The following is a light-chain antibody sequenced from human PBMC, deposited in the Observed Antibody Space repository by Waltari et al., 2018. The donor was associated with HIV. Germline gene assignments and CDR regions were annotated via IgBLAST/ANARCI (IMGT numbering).Light chain of an antibody. CDR3: QVWDSRSDHPV. CDR1: NIGSNT. CDR2: ADS. J-gene: IGLJ3*02. V-gene: IGLV3-21*02. Sequence: SYVLTQPPSVSVAPGQTARITCGGNNIGSNTVHWYQQSPGQAPVLVVHADSDRPSGIPERFSGSNSGNTAPLTISRVEAGDEADYYCQVWDSRSDHPVLGGGTRLTVL.